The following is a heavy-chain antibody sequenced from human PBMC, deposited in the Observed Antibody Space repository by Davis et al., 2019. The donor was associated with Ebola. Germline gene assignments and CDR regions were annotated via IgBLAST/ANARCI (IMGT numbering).Heavy chain of an antibody. D-gene: IGHD3-10*01. V-gene: IGHV4-31*03. Sequence: MPSETLSLTCTVSGGSISSDSYFYSWIRQHPGKGLEWIGYVYYSGATYYNPSLRSRVTISLDKSKNQFSLNLNSVTAADTAMYYCARRSYYNGPINNWGRGTLVTVSS. CDR2: VYYSGAT. CDR1: GGSISSDSYF. J-gene: IGHJ4*02. CDR3: ARRSYYNGPINN.